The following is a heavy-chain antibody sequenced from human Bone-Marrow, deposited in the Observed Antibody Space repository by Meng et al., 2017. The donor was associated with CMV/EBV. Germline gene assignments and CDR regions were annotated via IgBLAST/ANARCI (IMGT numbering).Heavy chain of an antibody. D-gene: IGHD3-3*01. CDR2: ISSSSSYI. V-gene: IGHV3-21*01. CDR1: GFTFSSYS. CDR3: ARDRHDFWGGYYSGWFDP. J-gene: IGHJ5*02. Sequence: GGSLRLSCAASGFTFSSYSMNWVRQAPGKGLECVSSISSSSSYIYYADSVKGRFTISRDNAKNSLYLQMNSLRAEDTAVYDCARDRHDFWGGYYSGWFDPWGQGTLVTVYS.